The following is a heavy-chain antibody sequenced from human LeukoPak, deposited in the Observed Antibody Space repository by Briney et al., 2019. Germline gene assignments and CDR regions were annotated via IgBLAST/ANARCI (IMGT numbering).Heavy chain of an antibody. CDR2: ISYDGSNK. V-gene: IGHV3-30*04. Sequence: PGGSLRLSCAASGLTFSSYAMHWVRQAPGKGLEWVAVISYDGSNKYYADSVKGRFTISRDNSKNTLYLQMNSLRAEDTAVYYCAREEVVVVPAANDAFDIWGQGTMVTVSS. D-gene: IGHD2-2*01. CDR3: AREEVVVVPAANDAFDI. CDR1: GLTFSSYA. J-gene: IGHJ3*02.